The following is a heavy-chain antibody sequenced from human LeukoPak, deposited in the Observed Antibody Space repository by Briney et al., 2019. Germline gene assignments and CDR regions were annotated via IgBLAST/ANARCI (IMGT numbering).Heavy chain of an antibody. CDR1: GYTFTGYY. CDR2: INPNSGGT. D-gene: IGHD6-13*01. Sequence: ASVKVSCKASGYTFTGYYMHWVRQAPGQGLEWMGRINPNSGGTNYAQKFQGRVTMTRDTSISTAYMELSRLRSDDTAVYYCARSGIRTDSSSWAIDYWGQGTLATVSS. V-gene: IGHV1-2*06. J-gene: IGHJ4*02. CDR3: ARSGIRTDSSSWAIDY.